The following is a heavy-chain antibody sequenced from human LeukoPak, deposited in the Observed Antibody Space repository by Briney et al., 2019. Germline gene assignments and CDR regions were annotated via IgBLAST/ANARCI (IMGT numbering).Heavy chain of an antibody. J-gene: IGHJ4*02. CDR1: GVSISSYY. V-gene: IGHV4-59*01. CDR3: ARLTDGYNSLEY. Sequence: SETLSLTCIVSGVSISSYYWSWIRQPPGKGLEWIAYFSYGGITNYNPFLKSRVTISMDTSKNQFSLKLSSVTAADTAVYYRARLTDGYNSLEYWGQGALVTVSS. CDR2: FSYGGIT. D-gene: IGHD5-24*01.